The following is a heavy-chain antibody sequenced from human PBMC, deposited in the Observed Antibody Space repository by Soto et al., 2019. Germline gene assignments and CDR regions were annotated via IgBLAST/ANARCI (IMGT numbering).Heavy chain of an antibody. J-gene: IGHJ4*02. CDR2: IIPIFGTA. Sequence: ASVKVSCKASGGTFSSYAISWVRQAPGQGLEWMGGIIPIFGTANYAQKFQGRVTITADESTSTAYMELSSLRSEDTAVYYCARVVTYSSSRYYFDYWGQGTLVTVSS. D-gene: IGHD6-13*01. CDR3: ARVVTYSSSRYYFDY. CDR1: GGTFSSYA. V-gene: IGHV1-69*13.